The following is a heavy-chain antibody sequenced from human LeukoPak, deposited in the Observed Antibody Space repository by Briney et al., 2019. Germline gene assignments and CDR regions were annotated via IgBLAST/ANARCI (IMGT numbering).Heavy chain of an antibody. CDR2: ISSSGSTI. Sequence: GGSLRLSCAASGFTFSSYEMNWVRQAPGKGLEWVSYISSSGSTIYYADSVKGRFTISRDNAKNSLNLQMNSLRAEDTAVYYCARDGAFGEFFDYWGQGTLVTVSS. CDR3: ARDGAFGEFFDY. J-gene: IGHJ4*02. V-gene: IGHV3-48*03. CDR1: GFTFSSYE. D-gene: IGHD3-10*01.